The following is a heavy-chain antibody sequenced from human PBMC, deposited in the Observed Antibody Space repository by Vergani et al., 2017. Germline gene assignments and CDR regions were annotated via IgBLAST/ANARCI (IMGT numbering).Heavy chain of an antibody. V-gene: IGHV1-2*02. CDR2: INPNSGGT. D-gene: IGHD3-9*01. J-gene: IGHJ4*02. CDR1: GYTFTGYY. CDR3: AIWDFDWLLSSYYFDY. Sequence: QVQLVQSGAEVKKPGASVKVSCKASGYTFTGYYMHWVRQAPGQGLEWMGWINPNSGGTNYAQKFQGRVTMTRDTSISTAYMRLSRLRSDDTAVYYWAIWDFDWLLSSYYFDYWGQGTLVTVSS.